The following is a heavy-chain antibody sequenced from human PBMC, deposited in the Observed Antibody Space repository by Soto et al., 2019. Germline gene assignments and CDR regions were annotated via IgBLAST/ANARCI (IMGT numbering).Heavy chain of an antibody. CDR2: INAGNGNT. CDR3: ARGHYDFWSGYYKSFDY. D-gene: IGHD3-3*01. J-gene: IGHJ4*02. Sequence: ASVKVSCKASGYTFTSYAMHWVRQAPGQRLEWMGWINAGNGNTKYSQKFQGRVTITRDTSASTAYMELSSLRSEDTAVYYCARGHYDFWSGYYKSFDYWGQGTLVTVSS. CDR1: GYTFTSYA. V-gene: IGHV1-3*01.